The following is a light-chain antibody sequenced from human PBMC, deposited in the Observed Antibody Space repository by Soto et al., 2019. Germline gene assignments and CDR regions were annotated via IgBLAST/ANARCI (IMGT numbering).Light chain of an antibody. CDR1: SSDVGAYNY. J-gene: IGLJ3*02. CDR3: SSYTTSSTLV. V-gene: IGLV2-14*01. Sequence: QSALTQPASVSGYPGQSITVSCTGTSSDVGAYNYVSWYQQHPGNAPKLMIYEVSNRPSGVSNRFSGSKSGNTASLTISGLQPEDEADYYCSSYTTSSTLVFGGGTKVTVL. CDR2: EVS.